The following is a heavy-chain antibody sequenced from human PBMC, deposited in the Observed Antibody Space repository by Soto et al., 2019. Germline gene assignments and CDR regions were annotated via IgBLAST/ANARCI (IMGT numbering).Heavy chain of an antibody. D-gene: IGHD6-19*01. Sequence: SETLSLTCTVSGGSISSSSYYWGWIRQPPGKGLEWIGSIYYSGSTYYNPSLKSRVTISVDTSKNQFSLKLSSVTAADTAVYYCARYSSGWQGPDYWGQGTLVTVSS. V-gene: IGHV4-39*01. CDR3: ARYSSGWQGPDY. CDR2: IYYSGST. J-gene: IGHJ4*02. CDR1: GGSISSSSYY.